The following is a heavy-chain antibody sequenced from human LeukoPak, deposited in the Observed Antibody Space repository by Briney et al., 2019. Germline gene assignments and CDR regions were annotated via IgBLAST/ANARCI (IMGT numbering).Heavy chain of an antibody. V-gene: IGHV4-61*01. CDR1: GDSVSSGRYY. D-gene: IGHD3-3*01. CDR3: ARDGNFYNFHY. J-gene: IGHJ4*02. Sequence: SETLSPTCTVSGDSVSSGRYYWSWIRQPPGKGLEWIGYIHYSGSTNYNPSLKSRVTLSVDTSKNQFSLKLSSVTAADTAIYFCARDGNFYNFHYWGQGTLVTVSS. CDR2: IHYSGST.